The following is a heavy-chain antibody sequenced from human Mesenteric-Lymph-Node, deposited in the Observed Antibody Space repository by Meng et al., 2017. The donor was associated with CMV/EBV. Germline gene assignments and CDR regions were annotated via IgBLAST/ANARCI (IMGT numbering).Heavy chain of an antibody. Sequence: GESLKISCAASGFTFKNYGMYWVRQAPGKGLEWVSFIRYDGSNKYYADSVKGRFTISRDNSKNTVDLQMNSLRTEDTAVYYCAKEVYSDYGISAYGMDVWGQGTTVTVSS. CDR2: IRYDGSNK. D-gene: IGHD4-11*01. CDR1: GFTFKNYG. J-gene: IGHJ6*02. CDR3: AKEVYSDYGISAYGMDV. V-gene: IGHV3-30*02.